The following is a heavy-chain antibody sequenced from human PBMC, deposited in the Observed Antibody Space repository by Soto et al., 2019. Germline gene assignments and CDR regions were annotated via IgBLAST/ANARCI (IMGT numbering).Heavy chain of an antibody. J-gene: IGHJ6*03. CDR3: ARESGGATATLDYYYFYMDV. CDR1: GDSFNDYY. D-gene: IGHD5-12*01. V-gene: IGHV1-2*04. CDR2: INPNSGVT. Sequence: QVQLVQSGAEVRKPGASVTVSCRSSGDSFNDYYIHWVRQAPGQGLEWMGCINPNSGVTKYAQKFQGWFSMTRDTAIRTVYMQLSRLRSDDTAVYYCARESGGATATLDYYYFYMDVWGTGTTVTVSS.